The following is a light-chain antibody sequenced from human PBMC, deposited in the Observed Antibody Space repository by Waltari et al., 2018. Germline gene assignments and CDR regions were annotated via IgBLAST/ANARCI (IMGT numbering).Light chain of an antibody. CDR2: AVN. CDR1: SNDVGGFDY. Sequence: QSALTQPPSASGSPGQSVTISCTGSSNDVGGFDYVSWYQQQPGKAPKLIIHAVNKRPSGVPDRLSGSKSGNSAYLTVSGLQADDEGDYHCSSYGGSSTLVFGGGTKLTVL. J-gene: IGLJ2*01. CDR3: SSYGGSSTLV. V-gene: IGLV2-8*01.